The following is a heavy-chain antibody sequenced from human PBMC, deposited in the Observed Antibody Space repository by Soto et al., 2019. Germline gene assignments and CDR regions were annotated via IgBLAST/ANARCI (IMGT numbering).Heavy chain of an antibody. Sequence: GSLRLSCAASGFTFSSYSMNWVRQAPGKGLEWVSSISSSSYIYYADSVKGRFTISRDNAKNSLYLQMNSLRAEDTAVYFCAIPSGLTVTGPDYWGQGTLVTVSS. CDR1: GFTFSSYS. CDR3: AIPSGLTVTGPDY. V-gene: IGHV3-21*04. J-gene: IGHJ4*02. D-gene: IGHD6-19*01. CDR2: ISSSSYI.